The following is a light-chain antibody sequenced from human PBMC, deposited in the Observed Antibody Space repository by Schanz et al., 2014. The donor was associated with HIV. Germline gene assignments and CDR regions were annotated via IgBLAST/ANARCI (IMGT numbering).Light chain of an antibody. Sequence: EIVLTQSPGTLSVAPGERATLTCRASQYIHRNFLGWHQQKLGQAPRLVIFGASNRATGIPDRFSGSDSGTDFTLTISRVEPEDYAVYYCQQYGTPPWTFAQGTRVEVK. CDR2: GAS. CDR1: QYIHRNF. J-gene: IGKJ1*01. V-gene: IGKV3-20*01. CDR3: QQYGTPPWT.